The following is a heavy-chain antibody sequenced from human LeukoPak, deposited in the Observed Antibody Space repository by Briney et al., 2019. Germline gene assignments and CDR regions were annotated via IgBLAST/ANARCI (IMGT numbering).Heavy chain of an antibody. D-gene: IGHD3-22*01. CDR2: IYYSGST. CDR1: GGSISSGDYY. Sequence: SETLSLTCTVSGGSISSGDYYWSWIRQPPGKGLEWIGYIYYSGSTYYNPSLKSRVTISVDTSKNQFSLKLSSVTAADTAVYYCARAKIPIHYYDSSGQYYFDYWGQGTLVTVSS. J-gene: IGHJ4*02. V-gene: IGHV4-30-4*02. CDR3: ARAKIPIHYYDSSGQYYFDY.